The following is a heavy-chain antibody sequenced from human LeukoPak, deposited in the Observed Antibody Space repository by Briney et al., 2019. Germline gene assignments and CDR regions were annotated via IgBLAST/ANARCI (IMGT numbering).Heavy chain of an antibody. CDR3: ARETRRGDAFDI. CDR1: GFTFSNYA. J-gene: IGHJ3*02. V-gene: IGHV3-64*01. CDR2: ISSNGGST. Sequence: PGGSLRLSCAASGFTFSNYAMHWVRQAPGKRLEYVSAISSNGGSTYYANSVKGRFTISRDKSKNTVYLKMGSLRAEDMAVYYCARETRRGDAFDIWGQGTMVTVFS. D-gene: IGHD3-16*01.